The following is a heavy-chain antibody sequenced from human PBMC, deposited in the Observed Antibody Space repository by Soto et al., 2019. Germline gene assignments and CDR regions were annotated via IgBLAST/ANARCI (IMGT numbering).Heavy chain of an antibody. V-gene: IGHV3-23*01. J-gene: IGHJ6*02. CDR2: ISGSGGST. CDR3: AKDLSSRSYYGMDV. CDR1: GFTFSSYA. Sequence: GGSLRLSCAASGFTFSSYAMSWVRQAPGKGLEWVSAISGSGGSTYYADSVKGRFTISRDNSKNTLYLQMNSLRAEDTAVYYCAKDLSSRSYYGMDVWGQGTTVTVSS.